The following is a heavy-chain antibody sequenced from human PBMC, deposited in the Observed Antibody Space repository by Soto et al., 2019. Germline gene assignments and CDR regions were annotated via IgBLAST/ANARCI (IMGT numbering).Heavy chain of an antibody. CDR3: AKDLGRGVRVLMVYALDAFDI. D-gene: IGHD2-8*01. J-gene: IGHJ3*02. V-gene: IGHV3-23*01. Sequence: GGSLRLSCAASGFTFSSYAMSWVRQAPGKGLEWVSAISGSGGSTYYADSVKGRFTISRDNSKNTLYLQMNSLRAEDTAVYYCAKDLGRGVRVLMVYALDAFDIWGQGTMVTVSS. CDR2: ISGSGGST. CDR1: GFTFSSYA.